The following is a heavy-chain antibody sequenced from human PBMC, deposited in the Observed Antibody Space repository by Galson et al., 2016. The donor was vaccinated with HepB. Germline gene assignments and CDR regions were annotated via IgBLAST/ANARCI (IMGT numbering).Heavy chain of an antibody. D-gene: IGHD2-21*01. J-gene: IGHJ5*02. CDR2: IIPTFDST. CDR3: ARGLREDPPDR. CDR1: GGSFRADV. V-gene: IGHV1-69*13. Sequence: SVKVSCKASGGSFRADVFSWVRQAPGQGLEWVGGIIPTFDSTTYAQKFQGRVTLTADESTTTVYMELRSLRSDDTAVYYGARGLREDPPDRWGQGTLVIVSS.